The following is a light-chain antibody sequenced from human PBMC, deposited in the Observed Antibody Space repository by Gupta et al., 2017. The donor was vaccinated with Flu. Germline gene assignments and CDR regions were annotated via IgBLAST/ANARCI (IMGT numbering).Light chain of an antibody. J-gene: IGLJ1*01. CDR2: EVS. CDR3: ISYRTAATLYV. V-gene: IGLV2-14*01. Sequence: IIFEVSSRPPGVSYRFSGSKSGNTASLTISGLLTEDEGDYYCISYRTAATLYVFGTGTKVTVL.